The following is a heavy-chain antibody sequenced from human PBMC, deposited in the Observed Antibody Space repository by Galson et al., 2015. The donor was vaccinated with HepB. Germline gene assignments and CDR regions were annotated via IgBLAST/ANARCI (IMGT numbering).Heavy chain of an antibody. CDR1: GFTFSSYW. J-gene: IGHJ5*02. V-gene: IGHV3-7*01. Sequence: SLRLSCAASGFTFSSYWMSWVRQAPGKGLEWVANIKQDGSEKYYVDSVKGRFTISRDNAKNSLYLQMNSLRAEDTAVYYCARGPEFHVLLWFGGPPNWFDPWGQGTLVTVSS. D-gene: IGHD3-10*01. CDR2: IKQDGSEK. CDR3: ARGPEFHVLLWFGGPPNWFDP.